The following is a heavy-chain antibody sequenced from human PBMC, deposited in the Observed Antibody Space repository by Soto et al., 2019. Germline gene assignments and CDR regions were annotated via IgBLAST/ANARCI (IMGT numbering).Heavy chain of an antibody. CDR1: GGTFSSYT. Sequence: QVQLVQSGAEVKKPGSSVKVSCKASGGTFSSYTISWVRQAPGQGLEWMGRIIPILGIANYAQKFQGRVTITADKSTSTAYMELSSLRSEDTAVYYCARGPAYSSGLGDYYYGMDVWGQGTTVTVSS. D-gene: IGHD6-19*01. CDR3: ARGPAYSSGLGDYYYGMDV. J-gene: IGHJ6*02. V-gene: IGHV1-69*02. CDR2: IIPILGIA.